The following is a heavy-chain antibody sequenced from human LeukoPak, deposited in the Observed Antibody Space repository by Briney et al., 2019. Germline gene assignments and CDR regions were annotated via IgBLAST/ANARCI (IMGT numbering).Heavy chain of an antibody. J-gene: IGHJ4*02. D-gene: IGHD3-10*01. CDR1: GGSISSYY. Sequence: SETLSLTCTVSGGSISSYYWTWIRQPPGKGLEWIGYIYYSGSTNYNPSLKSRVTISVDTSKNQFSLKLSSVTAADTAVYYCARGFGGGKVRSQWGQGTLVTVSS. CDR2: IYYSGST. V-gene: IGHV4-59*01. CDR3: ARGFGGGKVRSQ.